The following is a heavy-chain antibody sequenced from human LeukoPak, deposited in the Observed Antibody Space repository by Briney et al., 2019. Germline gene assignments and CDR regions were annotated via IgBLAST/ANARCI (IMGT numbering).Heavy chain of an antibody. D-gene: IGHD6-19*01. Sequence: PSETLSLTCTVSGGSISSSSYYWGWIRQPPGKGLEWIGSIYYSGSTYYNPSLKSRVTISVDTSKNQFSLKLSSVTAADTAVYCCATQIAVAGPFDYWGQGTLVTVSS. V-gene: IGHV4-39*01. CDR1: GGSISSSSYY. CDR3: ATQIAVAGPFDY. J-gene: IGHJ4*02. CDR2: IYYSGST.